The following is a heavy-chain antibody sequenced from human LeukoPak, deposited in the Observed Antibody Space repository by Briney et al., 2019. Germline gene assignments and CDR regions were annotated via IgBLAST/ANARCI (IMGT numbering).Heavy chain of an antibody. D-gene: IGHD5-18*01. CDR2: INHSGST. CDR3: ARQSYSYGFEDY. V-gene: IGHV4-34*01. CDR1: GDSISGYY. Sequence: SETLSLTCTVSGDSISGYYWSWIRQPPGKGMEWIGEINHSGSTNYNPSLKSRVTISVDTSKNQFSLKLSSVTAADTAVYYCARQSYSYGFEDYWSQGTLVTVSS. J-gene: IGHJ4*02.